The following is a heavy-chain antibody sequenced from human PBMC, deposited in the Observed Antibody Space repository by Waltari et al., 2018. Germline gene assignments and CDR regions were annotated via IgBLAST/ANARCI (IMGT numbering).Heavy chain of an antibody. J-gene: IGHJ4*02. CDR2: IYGGGGST. CDR3: AGSYGPFDY. V-gene: IGHV4-59*12. D-gene: IGHD5-18*01. CDR1: GGSISGYY. Sequence: QVQLQESGPGLVKPSETLSLTCAVSGGSISGYYWSWIRQAPGKGLEWIGYIYGGGGSTSYNPSLKSRVTISIDTSKKQFSLKLSSVTAADTAVYYCAGSYGPFDYWGQGVLVTVSS.